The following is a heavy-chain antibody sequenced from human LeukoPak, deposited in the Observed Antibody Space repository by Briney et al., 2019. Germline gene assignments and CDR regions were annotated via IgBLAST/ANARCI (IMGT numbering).Heavy chain of an antibody. CDR3: ATGEYAFDI. V-gene: IGHV1-46*01. CDR1: GYTFTTYY. CDR2: INPSGGNT. Sequence: ASVKVSCKASGYTFTTYYMHWVRQAPGQGLEWMGIINPSGGNTNYAQKFQGRVTMTRDTSTSTVYMELSSLRSEDTAVYYCATGEYAFDIWGQGTMVTVSS. J-gene: IGHJ3*02.